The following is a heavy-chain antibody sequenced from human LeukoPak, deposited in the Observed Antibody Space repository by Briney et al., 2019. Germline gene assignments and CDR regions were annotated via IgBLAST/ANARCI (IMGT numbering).Heavy chain of an antibody. Sequence: PSETLSLTCTVSGAXISTHTYYWGWIRQPPGKGLEWIGSIYYNGNTYYNPSLKSRVTISVDTSNNQFSLKLRSVTAADTAVYYCARSYCAGDCYTEYFQHWGQGTLVTVSS. CDR2: IYYNGNT. D-gene: IGHD2-21*02. CDR3: ARSYCAGDCYTEYFQH. J-gene: IGHJ1*01. CDR1: GAXISTHTYY. V-gene: IGHV4-39*01.